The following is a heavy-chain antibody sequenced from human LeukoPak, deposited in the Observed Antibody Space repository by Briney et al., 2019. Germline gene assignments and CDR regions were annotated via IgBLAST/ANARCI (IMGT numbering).Heavy chain of an antibody. J-gene: IGHJ4*02. Sequence: GGSLRLSCAASGFTFSSYGMHWVRQAPGKGLEWVAVISYDGSNTYYADSVKGRFTISRDNSKNTLYLQMNSLRAEDTAVYYCAKVPRDGYPYYFDYWGQGTLVTVSS. V-gene: IGHV3-30*18. CDR2: ISYDGSNT. CDR3: AKVPRDGYPYYFDY. CDR1: GFTFSSYG. D-gene: IGHD5-24*01.